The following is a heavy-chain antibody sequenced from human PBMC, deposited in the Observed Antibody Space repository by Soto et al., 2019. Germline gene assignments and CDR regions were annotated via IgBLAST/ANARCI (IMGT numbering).Heavy chain of an antibody. V-gene: IGHV4-39*01. Sequence: PSETLSLTCTVSGGSISSSSYYWGWIRQPPGKGLEWIGSIFYSGSTYYNPSLKSRVTISVDTSKNQFSLKPSSVTAADTAVYYCARHLTYCSAGSCYSDFPYYGMDVWGQGTTVTVSS. CDR1: GGSISSSSYY. CDR2: IFYSGST. CDR3: ARHLTYCSAGSCYSDFPYYGMDV. D-gene: IGHD2-15*01. J-gene: IGHJ6*02.